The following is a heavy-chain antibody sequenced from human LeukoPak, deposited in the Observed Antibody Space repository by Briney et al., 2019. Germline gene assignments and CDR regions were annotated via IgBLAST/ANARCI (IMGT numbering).Heavy chain of an antibody. V-gene: IGHV3-23*01. D-gene: IGHD5-18*01. J-gene: IGHJ4*02. CDR1: GFTFSTSA. CDR2: ISGSGSST. Sequence: GGSLRLSCAASGFTFSTSAMSWVRQAPGKGLEWVSAISGSGSSTYYAASVKGRVTISRDNSKNTLYLQMNSLRGEDTAVCHCAKDRKDTAMAFDDWGQGTQVTVSS. CDR3: AKDRKDTAMAFDD.